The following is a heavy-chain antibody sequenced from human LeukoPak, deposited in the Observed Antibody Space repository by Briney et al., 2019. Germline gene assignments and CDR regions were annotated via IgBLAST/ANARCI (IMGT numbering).Heavy chain of an antibody. CDR3: ARAYRPYYMDV. Sequence: GGSLRLSCAASGVTVSSNYMGWVRQAPGKGLEWVSVIYSGGSTYYADSVKGRFTISRDNSKNTLYLQMNSLRAEDTAVYYCARAYRPYYMDVWGKGTTVTVSS. J-gene: IGHJ6*03. CDR2: IYSGGST. D-gene: IGHD3-16*02. CDR1: GVTVSSNY. V-gene: IGHV3-53*01.